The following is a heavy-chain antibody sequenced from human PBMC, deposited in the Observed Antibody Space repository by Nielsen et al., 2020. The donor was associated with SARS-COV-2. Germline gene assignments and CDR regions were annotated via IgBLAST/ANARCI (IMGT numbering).Heavy chain of an antibody. CDR3: ARDISGSGDV. J-gene: IGHJ6*02. CDR1: GGSISSSSYY. V-gene: IGHV4-61*01. Sequence: SETLSLTCTVSGGSISSSSYYWSWIRQPPGKGLEWIGYIYYSGSTNYNPSLKSRVTISVDTSKNQFSLKLSSVTAADTAVYYCARDISGSGDVWGQGTTVTVSS. D-gene: IGHD1-26*01. CDR2: IYYSGST.